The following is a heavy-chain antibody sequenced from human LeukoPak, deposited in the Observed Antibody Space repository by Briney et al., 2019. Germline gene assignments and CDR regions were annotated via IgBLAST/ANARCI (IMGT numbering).Heavy chain of an antibody. D-gene: IGHD1-26*01. Sequence: GGSLRLSCAASGLTFSNYAMSWFRQAPGKGLEWVSGITSGFTPHYADSVKGRFTISRDNSKNTFHLQMNSLRAEDTAVYYCAKDYSDSRVGDVFFEFWGQGTLVSVSS. V-gene: IGHV3-23*01. CDR3: AKDYSDSRVGDVFFEF. CDR2: ITSGFTP. CDR1: GLTFSNYA. J-gene: IGHJ4*02.